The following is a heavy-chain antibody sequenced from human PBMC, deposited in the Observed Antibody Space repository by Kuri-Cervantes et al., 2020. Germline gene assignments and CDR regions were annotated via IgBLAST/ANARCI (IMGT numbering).Heavy chain of an antibody. V-gene: IGHV3-30*14. CDR3: ARTHGSGWDFDY. Sequence: GGSLRLSCAASGFTFSSYAMHWVRQAPGKGLEWVAVISYDGSNKYYADSVKGRFTISRDNSKNTLYLQMNSLRAEDTAVYYCARTHGSGWDFDYWGQGTLVTVSS. J-gene: IGHJ4*02. CDR1: GFTFSSYA. CDR2: ISYDGSNK. D-gene: IGHD6-19*01.